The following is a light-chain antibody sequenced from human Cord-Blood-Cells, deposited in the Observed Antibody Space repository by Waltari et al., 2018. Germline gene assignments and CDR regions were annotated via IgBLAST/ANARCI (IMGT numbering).Light chain of an antibody. V-gene: IGLV3-1*01. J-gene: IGLJ2*01. CDR2: QDS. CDR1: TLGDKY. Sequence: SYELTQPPSVSVSPGQTASITCSGDTLGDKYACWYQQKPGQSPVLVIYQDSKRPPGIPARFSGSNSGNTATLTISGTQAMDEADYYCQAWDSSNVVFGGGTKLTVL. CDR3: QAWDSSNVV.